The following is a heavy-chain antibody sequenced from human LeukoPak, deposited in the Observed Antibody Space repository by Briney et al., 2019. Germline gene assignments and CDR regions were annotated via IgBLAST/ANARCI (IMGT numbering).Heavy chain of an antibody. CDR1: GFTFSSYG. J-gene: IGHJ4*02. CDR2: IWYDGSNK. V-gene: IGHV3-33*03. D-gene: IGHD3-3*01. Sequence: GGSLRLSCAASGFTFSSYGMHWVRQAPGKGLEWVAVIWYDGSNKYYADSVKGRFTISRDNAKNSLYLQMNSLRAEDTAVYYCASSGFLEWGEGYWGQGTLVTVSS. CDR3: ASSGFLEWGEGY.